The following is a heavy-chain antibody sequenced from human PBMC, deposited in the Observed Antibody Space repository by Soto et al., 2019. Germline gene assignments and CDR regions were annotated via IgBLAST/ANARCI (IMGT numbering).Heavy chain of an antibody. CDR1: GYTFTSYA. CDR2: INAGNGNT. Sequence: ASVKVSCKASGYTFTSYAMHWVRQAPGQRLEWMGWINAGNGNTKYSQKFQGRVTITRDTSASTAYMELSSLRSEDTAVYYCARIGLKQQLPRYGMDVWGQGTTVTVSS. V-gene: IGHV1-3*01. CDR3: ARIGLKQQLPRYGMDV. D-gene: IGHD6-13*01. J-gene: IGHJ6*02.